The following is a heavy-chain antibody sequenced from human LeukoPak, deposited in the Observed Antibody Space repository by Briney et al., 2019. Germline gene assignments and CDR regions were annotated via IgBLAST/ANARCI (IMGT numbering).Heavy chain of an antibody. CDR2: IIPIFGTA. J-gene: IGHJ4*02. CDR1: GGTFSSYA. Sequence: SVKVSCKASGGTFSSYAISWVRQAPGQGLEWMGGIIPIFGTANYAQKFQGRVTITADKSTSTAYMELSSLRSEDTAVYYCARFAVHRRITVAGQFGLDYWGQGTLVSVSS. D-gene: IGHD6-19*01. V-gene: IGHV1-69*06. CDR3: ARFAVHRRITVAGQFGLDY.